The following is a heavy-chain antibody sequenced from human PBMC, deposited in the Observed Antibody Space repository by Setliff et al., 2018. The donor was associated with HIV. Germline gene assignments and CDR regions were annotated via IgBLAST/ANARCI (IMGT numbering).Heavy chain of an antibody. CDR2: IHQSGTA. CDR3: ARQVGEGKGYLDS. CDR1: GVSVNNDDDY. V-gene: IGHV4-39*01. Sequence: TLSLTCAVSGVSVNNDDDYWGWIRQPPGQGLEWMAIIHQSGTAHKRPSLKSRVTISIDTSENLFSLKLSGVTAADTAIYYCARQVGEGKGYLDSWGHGTLVTVSS. J-gene: IGHJ4*01. D-gene: IGHD1-26*01.